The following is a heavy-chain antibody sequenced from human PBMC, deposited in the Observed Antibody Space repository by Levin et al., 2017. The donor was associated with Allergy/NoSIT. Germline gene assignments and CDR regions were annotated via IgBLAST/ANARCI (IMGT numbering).Heavy chain of an antibody. CDR2: INPNSGGT. CDR3: ARGAHDILTGYPKGWFDP. D-gene: IGHD3-9*01. J-gene: IGHJ5*02. Sequence: RASVKVSCKASGYTFTGYYMHWVRQAPGQGLEWMGWINPNSGGTNYAQKFQGRVTMTRDTSISTAYMELSRLRSDDTAVYYCARGAHDILTGYPKGWFDPWGQGTLVTVSS. CDR1: GYTFTGYY. V-gene: IGHV1-2*02.